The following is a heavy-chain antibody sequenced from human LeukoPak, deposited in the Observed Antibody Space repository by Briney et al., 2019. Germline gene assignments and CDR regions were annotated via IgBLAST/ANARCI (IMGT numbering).Heavy chain of an antibody. CDR2: ISSSSSYI. CDR3: ARVSVLRFLEWLSGVDY. CDR1: GFTFSSYS. J-gene: IGHJ4*02. D-gene: IGHD3-3*01. V-gene: IGHV3-21*01. Sequence: GGSLRLSCAASGFTFSSYSMNWVRQAPGKGLEWVSSISSSSSYIYYADSVKGRFTISRDNAKNSLYLQMNSLRAEDTAVYYCARVSVLRFLEWLSGVDYWGQGTLVTVSS.